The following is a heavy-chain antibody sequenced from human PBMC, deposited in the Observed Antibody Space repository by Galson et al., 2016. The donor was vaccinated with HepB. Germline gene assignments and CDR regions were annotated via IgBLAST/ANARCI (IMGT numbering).Heavy chain of an antibody. Sequence: SLRLSCAASGFTFSSFEMNWVRQAPGTGLEWVSYIRSSVSTIYYADSVKGRFTISRADAKSYLFLQMNSLRAEDTGVYYCAIGWARSTYYYDNSGYDSWGQGTLVIVSS. V-gene: IGHV3-48*03. CDR2: IRSSVSTI. CDR1: GFTFSSFE. D-gene: IGHD3-22*01. CDR3: AIGWARSTYYYDNSGYDS. J-gene: IGHJ4*02.